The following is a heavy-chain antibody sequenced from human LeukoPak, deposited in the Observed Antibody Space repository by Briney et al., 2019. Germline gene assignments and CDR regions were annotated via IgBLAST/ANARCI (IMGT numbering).Heavy chain of an antibody. J-gene: IGHJ6*02. CDR2: INPSGGST. V-gene: IGHV1-46*01. CDR3: ARPLYSSSSSYYGMDV. D-gene: IGHD6-6*01. CDR1: GYTFTSYY. Sequence: ASVKVSCKASGYTFTSYYMHWVQQAPGQGLEWMGIINPSGGSTSYAQKFQGRVTMTRDTSTSTVYMELSSLRSEDTAVYYCARPLYSSSSSYYGMDVWGQGTTVTVSS.